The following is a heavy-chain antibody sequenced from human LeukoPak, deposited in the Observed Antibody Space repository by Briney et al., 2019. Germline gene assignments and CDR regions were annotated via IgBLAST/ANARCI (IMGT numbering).Heavy chain of an antibody. D-gene: IGHD3-3*01. CDR3: ASQTIFGVVTNPVGWFDP. Sequence: ASVKVSCKASGGTFSSYAISLVRQAPGQGLEWMGGIIPIFGTANYAQKFQGRVTITTDESTSTAYMELSSLRSEDTAVYYCASQTIFGVVTNPVGWFDPWGQGTLVTVSS. CDR2: IIPIFGTA. J-gene: IGHJ5*02. CDR1: GGTFSSYA. V-gene: IGHV1-69*05.